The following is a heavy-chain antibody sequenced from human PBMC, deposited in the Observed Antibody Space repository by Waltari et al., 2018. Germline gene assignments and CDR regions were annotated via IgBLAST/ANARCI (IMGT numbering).Heavy chain of an antibody. D-gene: IGHD3-22*01. V-gene: IGHV1-8*03. CDR1: GYTFTSYD. CDR3: ARVSGYYYARVLLY. J-gene: IGHJ4*02. Sequence: QVQLVQSGAEVKKPGASVKVSCKASGYTFTSYDINWVRQATGQGLEGMGWMNPNSGNTGYAQKFQGRVTITRNTSISKAYMELSSLRSEDTAVYYCARVSGYYYARVLLYWGQGTLVTVSS. CDR2: MNPNSGNT.